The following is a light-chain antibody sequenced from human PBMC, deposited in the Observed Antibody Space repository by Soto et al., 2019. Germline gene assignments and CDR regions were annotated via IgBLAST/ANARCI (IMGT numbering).Light chain of an antibody. Sequence: QSALTQPPSASGSPGQSVTISCTGTSSDVGGYNYVSWYQQYPGRAPKLMIYEVTQRPSGVPDRFSGSKSGNTASLTVSGLQAEDGADYYCSSSAVRNNFYCVCGVGTQLPVL. CDR1: SSDVGGYNY. CDR3: SSSAVRNNFYCV. J-gene: IGLJ3*02. CDR2: EVT. V-gene: IGLV2-8*01.